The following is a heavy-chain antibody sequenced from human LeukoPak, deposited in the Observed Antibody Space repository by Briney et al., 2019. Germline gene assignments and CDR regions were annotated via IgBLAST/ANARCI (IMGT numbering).Heavy chain of an antibody. Sequence: KPSETLSLTCTVSGGSISSYYWSWIRQPPGKGLEWIGYIYPSGSTNYNPSLKSRVTISVDTSKNQFSLKLSSVTAADTAVYYCARQYSSSSYLNYWGQGTLDTVSS. CDR3: ARQYSSSSYLNY. D-gene: IGHD6-6*01. CDR1: GGSISSYY. J-gene: IGHJ4*02. CDR2: IYPSGST. V-gene: IGHV4-4*09.